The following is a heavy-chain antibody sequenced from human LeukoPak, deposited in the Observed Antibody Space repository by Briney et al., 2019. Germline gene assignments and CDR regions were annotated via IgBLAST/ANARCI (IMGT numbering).Heavy chain of an antibody. CDR2: ISYDGSNK. D-gene: IGHD3-3*01. Sequence: PGGSLRLSCAASGFTFSSYGMHWVRQAPGKGLEWVAVISYDGSNKYYADSVKGRFTISRDNSKNTLYLQMNSLRAEETAVYYCAKDRDHYDFWSGYDYWGQGTLVTVSS. CDR3: AKDRDHYDFWSGYDY. V-gene: IGHV3-30*18. CDR1: GFTFSSYG. J-gene: IGHJ4*02.